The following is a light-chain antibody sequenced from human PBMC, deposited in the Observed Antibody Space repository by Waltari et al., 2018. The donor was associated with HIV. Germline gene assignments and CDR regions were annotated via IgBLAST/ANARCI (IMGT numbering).Light chain of an antibody. J-gene: IGLJ3*02. V-gene: IGLV6-57*03. CDR1: SGNIASNY. CDR2: EDN. Sequence: NFILTQTHSVSTSPGETVIISCTRSSGNIASNYVHWFHHRPGAGPTTIIYEDNQRSSGIPDPFSGSIDTSSNSASLTISGLKTEDEADYYCQSFNDNNEWVFGGGTKVTVL. CDR3: QSFNDNNEWV.